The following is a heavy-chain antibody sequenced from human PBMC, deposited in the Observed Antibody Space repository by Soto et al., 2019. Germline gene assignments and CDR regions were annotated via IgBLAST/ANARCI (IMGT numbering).Heavy chain of an antibody. J-gene: IGHJ6*02. V-gene: IGHV1-46*01. CDR2: INPSGGST. CDR3: ARELATIETYYYYYGMDV. CDR1: GYTFTSYY. Sequence: ASVKVSCKASGYTFTSYYVHWVRQAPGQGLEWMGIINPSGGSTSYAQKFQGRVTMTRDTSTSTVYMELSSLTSEDTAVYYCARELATIETYYYYYGMDVWGQGTTVTVSS. D-gene: IGHD5-12*01.